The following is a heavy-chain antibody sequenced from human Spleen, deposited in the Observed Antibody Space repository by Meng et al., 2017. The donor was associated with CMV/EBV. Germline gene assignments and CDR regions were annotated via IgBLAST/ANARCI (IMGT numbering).Heavy chain of an antibody. CDR2: IKEDGSEK. CDR1: GFTFSSYA. D-gene: IGHD3-3*01. Sequence: GGSLRLSCAASGFTFSSYAMHWVRQAPGKGLEWVANIKEDGSEKYYVDSVKGRFTLSRDNAKNLLYLQMNSLRAEDTAVYYCASRGRYDFWTGYYYYGMDVWGQGTTVTVSS. V-gene: IGHV3-7*01. CDR3: ASRGRYDFWTGYYYYGMDV. J-gene: IGHJ6*02.